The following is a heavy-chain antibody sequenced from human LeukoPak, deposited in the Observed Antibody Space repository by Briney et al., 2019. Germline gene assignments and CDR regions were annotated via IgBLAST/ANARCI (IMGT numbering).Heavy chain of an antibody. D-gene: IGHD5-18*01. Sequence: GRSLRLSCAASGFTFSSYAMSWVRQAPGKGLEWVSAISGSGGSTYYADSVKGRFTISRDNSKNTLYLQMNSLRAEDTAVYYCAKDGSVDTAMVSLDYYMDVWGKGTTVTVSS. CDR1: GFTFSSYA. CDR3: AKDGSVDTAMVSLDYYMDV. V-gene: IGHV3-23*01. J-gene: IGHJ6*03. CDR2: ISGSGGST.